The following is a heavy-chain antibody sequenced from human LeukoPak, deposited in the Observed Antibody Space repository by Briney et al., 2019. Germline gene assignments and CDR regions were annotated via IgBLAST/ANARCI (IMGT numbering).Heavy chain of an antibody. CDR1: GYTFTGYY. CDR3: ARDWYCSSTSCYVVHDAFDI. V-gene: IGHV1-18*04. D-gene: IGHD2-2*01. CDR2: ISAYNGNT. J-gene: IGHJ3*02. Sequence: VASVKVSCKASGYTFTGYYMHWVRQAPGQGLEWMGWISAYNGNTNSAQKLQGRVTMTTDTSTSTACMELRSLRSDDTAVYYCARDWYCSSTSCYVVHDAFDIWGQGTMVTVSS.